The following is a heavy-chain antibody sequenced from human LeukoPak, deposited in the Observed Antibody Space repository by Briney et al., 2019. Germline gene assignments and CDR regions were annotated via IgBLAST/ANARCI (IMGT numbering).Heavy chain of an antibody. Sequence: KPPQTPSLTRTVSGGSTTSGGYYGSWIRQHPGKGLEWIGYISSSGTTNYNPSLKSRVTISLDTSKNQCSLNLSSVSAADTAVYCCTSDGGRTYYDLWGSYGDHYFDYWGQGTLVTVSS. V-gene: IGHV4-31*03. CDR1: GGSTTSGGYY. CDR3: TSDGGRTYYDLWGSYGDHYFDY. J-gene: IGHJ4*02. CDR2: ISSSGTT. D-gene: IGHD3-3*01.